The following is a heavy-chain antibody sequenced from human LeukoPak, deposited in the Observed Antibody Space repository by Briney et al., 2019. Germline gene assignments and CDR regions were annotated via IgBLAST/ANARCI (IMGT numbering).Heavy chain of an antibody. Sequence: ASVTVSCKASGYTFTSYGISWVRQAPGQGLEWMGWISGYNGNTNYAQKLQGRVTMTTDTSTNTAYMELKSLISDDTAVYYCARDDDDYYSRRGYLYWVDSWGQGTLVTVSS. J-gene: IGHJ5*01. CDR1: GYTFTSYG. D-gene: IGHD3-22*01. CDR3: ARDDDDYYSRRGYLYWVDS. CDR2: ISGYNGNT. V-gene: IGHV1-18*01.